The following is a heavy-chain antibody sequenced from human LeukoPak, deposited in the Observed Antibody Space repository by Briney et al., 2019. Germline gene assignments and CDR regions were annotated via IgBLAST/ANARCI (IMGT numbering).Heavy chain of an antibody. CDR1: GFTFSIYT. D-gene: IGHD3-22*01. Sequence: GGSLRLSCAASGFTFSIYTMTWVRQAPGKGLEWVANINQDGSEKYYVDSVKGRFTISTDNAKKSLYLQMNSLRAEDTAVYYCATTTYHYDSSGYGGYFDYWGQGTLVTVSS. V-gene: IGHV3-7*01. CDR2: INQDGSEK. J-gene: IGHJ4*02. CDR3: ATTTYHYDSSGYGGYFDY.